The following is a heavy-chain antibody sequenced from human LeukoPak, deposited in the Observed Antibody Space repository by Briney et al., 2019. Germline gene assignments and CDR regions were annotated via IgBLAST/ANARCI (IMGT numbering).Heavy chain of an antibody. V-gene: IGHV1-69*01. CDR2: IIPIFGTA. Sequence: SVKVSCKASGGTFSSYAISWVRQAPGQGLEWMGGIIPIFGTANYAQKFQGRVTITADESTSTAYMELSSLRSEDTAMYYCARDRGWAGYSYGFYYWGQGTLVTVSS. J-gene: IGHJ4*02. CDR1: GGTFSSYA. D-gene: IGHD5-18*01. CDR3: ARDRGWAGYSYGFYY.